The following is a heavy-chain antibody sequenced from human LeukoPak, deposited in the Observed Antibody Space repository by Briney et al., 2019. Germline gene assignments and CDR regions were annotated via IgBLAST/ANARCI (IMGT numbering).Heavy chain of an antibody. V-gene: IGHV3-11*04. Sequence: GGSLRLSCAASGFTFSDYYMSWIRQAPGKGLEWVSYISSSGSTIYYADSVKGRFTISRDNAKNSLYLQMNSLRAEDTAVYYCARDGSGWPYYYYGMDVWGQGTTVTVSS. J-gene: IGHJ6*02. CDR2: ISSSGSTI. CDR1: GFTFSDYY. D-gene: IGHD6-19*01. CDR3: ARDGSGWPYYYYGMDV.